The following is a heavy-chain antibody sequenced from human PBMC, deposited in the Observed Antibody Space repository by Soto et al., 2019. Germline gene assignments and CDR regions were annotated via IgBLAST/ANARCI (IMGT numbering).Heavy chain of an antibody. CDR1: GGSISSYY. CDR3: ARGYYYDSSGYYGSLFDP. CDR2: IYYSGST. D-gene: IGHD3-22*01. J-gene: IGHJ5*02. Sequence: SETLSLTCTVSGGSISSYYWSWIRQPPGKGLEWIGYIYYSGSTNYNPSLKSRVTISVDTSKNQFSLKLSSVTAADTAVYYCARGYYYDSSGYYGSLFDPWGQGTLVTVS. V-gene: IGHV4-59*01.